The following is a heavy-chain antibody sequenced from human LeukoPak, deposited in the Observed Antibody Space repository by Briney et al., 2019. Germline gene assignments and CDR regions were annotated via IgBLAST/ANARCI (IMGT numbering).Heavy chain of an antibody. CDR3: AKIYSNYPCYYMDV. CDR2: IRYDGSNK. CDR1: GFTFSSYG. D-gene: IGHD4-11*01. J-gene: IGHJ6*03. Sequence: GGSLRLSCAASGFTFSSYGMHWVRQAPGKGLEWVAFIRYDGSNKYYADSVKGRFTISRDNSKNTLYLQMNSLRAEDTAVYYCAKIYSNYPCYYMDVWGKGTTVTVSS. V-gene: IGHV3-30*02.